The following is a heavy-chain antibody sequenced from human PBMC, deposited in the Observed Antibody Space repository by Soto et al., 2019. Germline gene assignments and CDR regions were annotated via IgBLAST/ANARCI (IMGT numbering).Heavy chain of an antibody. CDR2: MNPNSGNT. J-gene: IGHJ6*02. CDR3: ARGGADLWSGYQHYGMDV. D-gene: IGHD3-3*01. Sequence: GASVKVSCKASGYTFTSYDINWVRQATGQGLEWMGWMNPNSGNTGYAQKFQGRVTMTRNTSISTAYMELSSLRSEDTAVYYCARGGADLWSGYQHYGMDVWGQGTTVTVSS. CDR1: GYTFTSYD. V-gene: IGHV1-8*01.